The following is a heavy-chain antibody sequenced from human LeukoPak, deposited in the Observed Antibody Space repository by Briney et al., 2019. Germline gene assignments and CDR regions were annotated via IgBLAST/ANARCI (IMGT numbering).Heavy chain of an antibody. CDR2: ISWNSGSI. D-gene: IGHD6-13*01. Sequence: GGSLRLSCAASGFTFDDYAMHWVRQAPGKGLEWVSGISWNSGSIGYADSVKGRFTISRDNAKNSLYLQMNSLRAEDMALYYCAKDSASGQLPGTAFDIWGQGTMVTVSS. J-gene: IGHJ3*02. V-gene: IGHV3-9*03. CDR1: GFTFDDYA. CDR3: AKDSASGQLPGTAFDI.